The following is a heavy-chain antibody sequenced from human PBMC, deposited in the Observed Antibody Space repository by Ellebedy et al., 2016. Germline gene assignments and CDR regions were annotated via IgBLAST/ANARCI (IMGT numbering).Heavy chain of an antibody. CDR3: AKLDYYGSGSRDY. J-gene: IGHJ4*02. D-gene: IGHD3-10*01. V-gene: IGHV3-23*01. CDR1: GFTFSSYA. Sequence: GGSLRLXXAASGFTFSSYAMSWVRQAPGKGLEWVSAISGSGGSTYYADSVKGRFTISRDNSKNTLYLQMNSLRAEDTAVYYCAKLDYYGSGSRDYWGQGTLVTVSS. CDR2: ISGSGGST.